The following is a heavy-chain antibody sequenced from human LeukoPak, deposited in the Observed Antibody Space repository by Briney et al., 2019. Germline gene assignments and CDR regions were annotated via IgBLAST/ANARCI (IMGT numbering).Heavy chain of an antibody. Sequence: SGTLSLTCAVYGGSFSGYYWSWIRQPPGKGLEWIGEINHSGSTNYSPSLKSRVTISVNTSKNQFSLKLRSVTAADTAVYYCARGVGPSNWFDPWGQRTLVTVSS. D-gene: IGHD2-2*01. CDR1: GGSFSGYY. CDR3: ARGVGPSNWFDP. J-gene: IGHJ5*02. V-gene: IGHV4-34*01. CDR2: INHSGST.